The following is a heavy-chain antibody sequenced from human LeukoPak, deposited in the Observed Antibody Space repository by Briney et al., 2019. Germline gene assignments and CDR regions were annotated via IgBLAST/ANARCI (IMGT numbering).Heavy chain of an antibody. CDR3: ARVSSSWYQDWYFDL. V-gene: IGHV4-4*07. CDR2: IDTSGNT. J-gene: IGHJ2*01. D-gene: IGHD6-13*01. CDR1: GGSISSYY. Sequence: PSETLSLTCSVSGGSISSYYWSWIRQPAGKGLEWIGRIDTSGNTNYKPSLKSRVTMSVDTSKNQFSLKLSSVTAADTAVYYCARVSSSWYQDWYFDLWGRGTLVTVSS.